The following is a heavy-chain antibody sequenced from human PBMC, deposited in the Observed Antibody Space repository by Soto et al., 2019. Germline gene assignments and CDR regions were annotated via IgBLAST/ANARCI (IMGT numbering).Heavy chain of an antibody. V-gene: IGHV1-46*01. Sequence: ASVKVSCRASGYTFTSYDMHWVRQAPGQRLEWMGRINPTGGSTSYAQKFQGRVTMTRDTSTSTVYMELSSLRSEDTAVYYCAGAWRVVIPDAFDIWGQATMVT. J-gene: IGHJ3*02. CDR1: GYTFTSYD. CDR2: INPTGGST. D-gene: IGHD2-15*01. CDR3: AGAWRVVIPDAFDI.